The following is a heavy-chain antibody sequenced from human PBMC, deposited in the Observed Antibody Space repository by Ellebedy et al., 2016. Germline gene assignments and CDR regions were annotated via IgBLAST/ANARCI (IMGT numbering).Heavy chain of an antibody. V-gene: IGHV3-15*01. Sequence: GESLKISCAASGFTFSNAWMNWVRQAPGKGLEWVGRIKSKTDGGAADYAAPVKGRFTISRDDSKNTLYLRMNSLKNEDTAVYFCTTVYRYNYDSVWGQGTLVTVSS. CDR2: IKSKTDGGAA. J-gene: IGHJ4*02. CDR3: TTVYRYNYDSV. D-gene: IGHD5-18*01. CDR1: GFTFSNAW.